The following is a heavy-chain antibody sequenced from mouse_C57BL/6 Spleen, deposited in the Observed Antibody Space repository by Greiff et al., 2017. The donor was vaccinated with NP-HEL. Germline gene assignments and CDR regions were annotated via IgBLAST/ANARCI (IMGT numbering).Heavy chain of an antibody. J-gene: IGHJ3*01. CDR1: GYSITSGYY. Sequence: EVKLQESGPGLVKPSQSLSLTCSVTGYSITSGYYWNWIRQFPGNKLEWMGYISYDGSNNYNPSLKNRISITRDTSKNQFFLKLNSVTTEDTATYYCARGGKWFAYWGQGTLVTVSA. CDR3: ARGGKWFAY. CDR2: ISYDGSN. V-gene: IGHV3-6*01.